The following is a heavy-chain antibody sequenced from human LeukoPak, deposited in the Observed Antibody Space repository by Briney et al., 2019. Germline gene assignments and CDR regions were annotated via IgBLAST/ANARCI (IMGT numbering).Heavy chain of an antibody. CDR1: GYSLTSYW. D-gene: IGHD2-21*02. CDR2: IYPGDSDT. Sequence: GESLKISCKGSGYSLTSYWIGWVRQMPGKGLEWMGIIYPGDSDTRYSPSFQGQVTISADKSISTAYLQWSSLKASDTAMYYCARLAYCGGDCYPFDYWGQGTLVTVSS. V-gene: IGHV5-51*01. J-gene: IGHJ4*02. CDR3: ARLAYCGGDCYPFDY.